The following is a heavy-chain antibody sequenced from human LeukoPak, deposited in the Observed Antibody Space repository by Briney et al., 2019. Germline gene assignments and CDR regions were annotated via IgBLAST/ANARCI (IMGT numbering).Heavy chain of an antibody. CDR3: AKSGSASTSSFFDY. CDR2: ISWNSGSI. Sequence: TGGSLRLSCAASGFTFDDYAMHSVRQAPGKGLEWDSGISWNSGSIGYADSVKGRFTISRDNAKNSLYLQMNSLRAEDMALYYCAKSGSASTSSFFDYWGQGTLVTVSS. CDR1: GFTFDDYA. V-gene: IGHV3-9*03. J-gene: IGHJ4*02. D-gene: IGHD2-2*01.